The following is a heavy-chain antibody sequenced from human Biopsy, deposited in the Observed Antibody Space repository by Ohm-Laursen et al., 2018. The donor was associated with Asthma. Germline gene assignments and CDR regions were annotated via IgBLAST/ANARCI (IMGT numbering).Heavy chain of an antibody. CDR3: ARGPNYHGSGRAPIGMDV. J-gene: IGHJ6*02. CDR2: IHYTGSY. V-gene: IGHV4-61*01. D-gene: IGHD3-10*01. CDR1: GGSVSTGSHY. Sequence: GTLSLTCTVSGGSVSTGSHYWSWIRQPPGKGLEWLGFIHYTGSYNYNPSLKSRVTISVDTSKNQFSLRLNSVTAADTAVYYCARGPNYHGSGRAPIGMDVWGQGTTVTVSS.